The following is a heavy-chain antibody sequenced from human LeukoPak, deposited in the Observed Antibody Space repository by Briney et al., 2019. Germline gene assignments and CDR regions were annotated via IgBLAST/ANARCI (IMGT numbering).Heavy chain of an antibody. D-gene: IGHD6-19*01. J-gene: IGHJ4*02. V-gene: IGHV3-66*01. Sequence: PGGSLRLSCAASGFTVSSNYMSWVRQAPGKGLEWVSVIYSGGSTYYADSVKGRFTISRDNSKNTLYLQMNSPRAEDTAVYYCAKGTIAVAGSLFFDYWGQGTLVTVSS. CDR2: IYSGGST. CDR3: AKGTIAVAGSLFFDY. CDR1: GFTVSSNY.